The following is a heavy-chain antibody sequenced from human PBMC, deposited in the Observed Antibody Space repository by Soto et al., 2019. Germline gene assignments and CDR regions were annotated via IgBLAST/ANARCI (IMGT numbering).Heavy chain of an antibody. CDR1: GGSISISSYY. D-gene: IGHD5-18*01. Sequence: SETLSLTCTVSGGSISISSYYWCWIRHPPRKGLEWIGSIYYSGSTYYNPSLKSRVTISVDTSKNQFSLKLSSVTAADTAVYYCARHDSYGYEDYYMDVWGKGTTVTVSS. CDR2: IYYSGST. J-gene: IGHJ6*03. CDR3: ARHDSYGYEDYYMDV. V-gene: IGHV4-39*01.